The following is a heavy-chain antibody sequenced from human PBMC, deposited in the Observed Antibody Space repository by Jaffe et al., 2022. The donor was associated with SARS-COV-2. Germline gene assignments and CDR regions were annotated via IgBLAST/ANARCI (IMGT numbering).Heavy chain of an antibody. J-gene: IGHJ6*02. CDR3: ARDLLGYYGLDV. CDR2: IGSTGDNR. CDR1: GFSFSRYG. Sequence: EVQLVESGGGLVQPGGSLRLSCAASGFSFSRYGLAWARQAPGKGLEWVSYIGSTGDNRYYADSVKGRFTISRDNAKNSLYLQMNSLRAEDTAVYYCARDLLGYYGLDVWGQGTTVTVSS. V-gene: IGHV3-48*03. D-gene: IGHD3-16*01.